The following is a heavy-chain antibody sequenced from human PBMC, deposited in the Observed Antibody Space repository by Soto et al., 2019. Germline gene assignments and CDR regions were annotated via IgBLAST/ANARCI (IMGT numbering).Heavy chain of an antibody. Sequence: GGSLRLSCAASGFTFSSYWMHWVRQAPGKGLVWVSRINSDGSSTSYADSVKGRFTISRDNAKNTLYLQMNSLRAEDTAVYYCARKRAFGENRRYGMDVWGQGTTVTVSS. V-gene: IGHV3-74*01. J-gene: IGHJ6*02. D-gene: IGHD3-16*01. CDR3: ARKRAFGENRRYGMDV. CDR2: INSDGSST. CDR1: GFTFSSYW.